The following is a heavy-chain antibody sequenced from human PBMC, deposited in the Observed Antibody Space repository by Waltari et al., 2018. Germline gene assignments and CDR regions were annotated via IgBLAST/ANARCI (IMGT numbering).Heavy chain of an antibody. J-gene: IGHJ4*02. Sequence: QLQLQESDPGLVKPSETLSLTCTVSGGSISSSSYFWGWIRQPPGKGLEWIGSMYYSGSTYYNPSLESRVTISVDTSKNQFSLKLRSVTAADTAVYYCARHIHPFDYWGQGTLVTVSS. CDR2: MYYSGST. V-gene: IGHV4-39*01. CDR1: GGSISSSSYF. CDR3: ARHIHPFDY.